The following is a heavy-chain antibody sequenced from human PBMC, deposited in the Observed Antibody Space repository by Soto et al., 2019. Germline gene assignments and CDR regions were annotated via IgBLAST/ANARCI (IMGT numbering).Heavy chain of an antibody. CDR3: ARYTYYYDSSGYAPGY. Sequence: ASVKVSCKASGYTFTSYGISWVRQAPGQGREWMGGISAYNGNTKYPEKLQRRVTMTTDTTTRTAYMELRSLRSDDTAVYYGARYTYYYDSSGYAPGYGGQGTLVAVYS. CDR1: GYTFTSYG. CDR2: ISAYNGNT. J-gene: IGHJ4*02. V-gene: IGHV1-18*01. D-gene: IGHD3-22*01.